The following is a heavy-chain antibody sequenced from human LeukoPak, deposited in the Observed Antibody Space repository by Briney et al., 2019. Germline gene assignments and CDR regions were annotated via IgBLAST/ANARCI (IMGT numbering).Heavy chain of an antibody. J-gene: IGHJ4*02. CDR1: GFTFSSYG. CDR3: ARRYSSGWFGIDY. D-gene: IGHD6-19*01. Sequence: GRSLILSCAASGFTFSSYGMHWVRQAPGKGLEWVAVISYDGNNKHYADSVKGRITISRDNSKNTVYLQMNSLRAEDTAVYYCARRYSSGWFGIDYWGQGTLVTVSS. V-gene: IGHV3-30*03. CDR2: ISYDGNNK.